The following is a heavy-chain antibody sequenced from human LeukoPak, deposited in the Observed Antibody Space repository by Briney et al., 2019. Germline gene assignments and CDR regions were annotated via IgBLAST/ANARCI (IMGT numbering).Heavy chain of an antibody. Sequence: GGSLRLSCAASGFTFSSYAMSWVRQAPGKGLEWVSAISGSGGSTYYADSVKGRFTISRDNSKNTLYLQMNSLRAEDTAVYYCAKDRAGWGTRGIAVAGTRYYGMDVWGQGTTVTVSS. J-gene: IGHJ6*02. D-gene: IGHD6-19*01. CDR2: ISGSGGST. CDR3: AKDRAGWGTRGIAVAGTRYYGMDV. CDR1: GFTFSSYA. V-gene: IGHV3-23*01.